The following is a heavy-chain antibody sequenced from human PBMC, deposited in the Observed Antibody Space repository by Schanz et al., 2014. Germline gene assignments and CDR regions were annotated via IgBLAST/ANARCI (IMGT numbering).Heavy chain of an antibody. CDR1: GFTFSSYA. Sequence: EVQLLESGGGLVQPGGSLRLSCAASGFTFSSYAMSWVRQAPGKGLEWVAAVSSRSDEIKYADSVRGRFTISRDNSRSTMYLQMNSLRAEDTAVYFCARDFHGYGPHLDYWGQGSLVTVSS. V-gene: IGHV3-23*01. CDR2: VSSRSDEI. D-gene: IGHD5-12*01. J-gene: IGHJ4*02. CDR3: ARDFHGYGPHLDY.